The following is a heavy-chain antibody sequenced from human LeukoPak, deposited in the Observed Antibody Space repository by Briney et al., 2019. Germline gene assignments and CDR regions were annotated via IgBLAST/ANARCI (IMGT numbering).Heavy chain of an antibody. Sequence: GGSLRLSCAASGFTFSNYAMSWVRQAPGKGLEWVSGISGSGVTAHYVDSVKGRFTISRDNSKNTLYLQMDSLRAEDTAVYFCARLRPGSSGYSDAVDFWGQGTMVTVSS. CDR3: ARLRPGSSGYSDAVDF. CDR2: ISGSGVTA. J-gene: IGHJ3*01. D-gene: IGHD6-19*01. CDR1: GFTFSNYA. V-gene: IGHV3-23*01.